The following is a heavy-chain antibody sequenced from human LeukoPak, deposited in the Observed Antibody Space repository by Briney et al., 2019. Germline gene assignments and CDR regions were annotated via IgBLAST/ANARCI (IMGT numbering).Heavy chain of an antibody. J-gene: IGHJ4*02. D-gene: IGHD1-26*01. V-gene: IGHV3-23*01. CDR3: AKGVIVGATTSDY. CDR1: GFTFNNYA. CDR2: ISGSGGST. Sequence: GGSLRLSCAASGFTFNNYAMSWVRQAPGKGLEWVSAISGSGGSTYYADSVKGRFTISRDNSKNTLYLQMNSLRAEDTAVYYCAKGVIVGATTSDYWGQGTLVTVSS.